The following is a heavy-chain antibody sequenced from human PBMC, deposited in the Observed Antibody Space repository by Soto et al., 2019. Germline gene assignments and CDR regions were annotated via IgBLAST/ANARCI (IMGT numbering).Heavy chain of an antibody. J-gene: IGHJ4*02. V-gene: IGHV4-39*01. CDR2: IYYSGST. CDR3: ASRYSSSYFDY. CDR1: GGSISSSSYY. Sequence: SETLSLTCTVSGGSISSSSYYWGWIRQPPGKGLEWIGSIYYSGSTYYNPSLKSRVTISVDTSKNQFSLKLSSVTAADPAVYYCASRYSSSYFDYWGQGTLVTVSS. D-gene: IGHD6-6*01.